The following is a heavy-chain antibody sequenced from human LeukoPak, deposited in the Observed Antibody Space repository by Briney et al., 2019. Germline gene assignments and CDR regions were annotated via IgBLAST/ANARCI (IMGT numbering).Heavy chain of an antibody. V-gene: IGHV3-21*06. J-gene: IGHJ3*02. CDR1: GFTFSRQD. Sequence: PGGSLRLSCAASGFTFSRQDMNWVRQAPGKGLEWVSSISSSSSYIYYADSVKGRFTISRDNAKNSLYLQMNSLRAEDTAVYYCARDTYDILTGYYKWAFDIWGQGTMVTVSS. D-gene: IGHD3-9*01. CDR2: ISSSSSYI. CDR3: ARDTYDILTGYYKWAFDI.